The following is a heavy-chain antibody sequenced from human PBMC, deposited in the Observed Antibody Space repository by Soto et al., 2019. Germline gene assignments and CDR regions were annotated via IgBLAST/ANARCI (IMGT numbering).Heavy chain of an antibody. CDR3: ARGGRRSPGMDV. Sequence: QVQLQESGPGRVKPSQTLSLTCTVSGGSISSGGYYWSWIRQHPGKGLEWIGYIYYSGSTYYNPSLKSRVTISVDTSKNQFALKLSSVTAADTAVYYCARGGRRSPGMDVWGQGTTVTVSS. V-gene: IGHV4-31*03. J-gene: IGHJ6*02. CDR2: IYYSGST. CDR1: GGSISSGGYY.